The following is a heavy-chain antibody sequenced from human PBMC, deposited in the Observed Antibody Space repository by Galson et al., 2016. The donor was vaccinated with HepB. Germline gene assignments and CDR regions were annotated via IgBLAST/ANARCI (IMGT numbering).Heavy chain of an antibody. Sequence: SLRLSCAASGFTFSSYGMHWVRQVPGKGLEWVAVIYYDGNNKYYADSVKGRFTISRDNSRNTLYLQMNSLRAEDTAVYYCAKGVGSSGWYLFDYWGQGTLVTVSS. J-gene: IGHJ4*02. CDR3: AKGVGSSGWYLFDY. V-gene: IGHV3-33*06. D-gene: IGHD6-19*01. CDR2: IYYDGNNK. CDR1: GFTFSSYG.